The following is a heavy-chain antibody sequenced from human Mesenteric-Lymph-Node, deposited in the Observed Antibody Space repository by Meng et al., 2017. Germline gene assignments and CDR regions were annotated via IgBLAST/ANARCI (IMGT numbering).Heavy chain of an antibody. V-gene: IGHV3-33*08. CDR1: GFTFSSYA. J-gene: IGHJ6*02. Sequence: GRSLRPSCAASGFTFSSYALSWVRQAPGKGLEWVAVIWYDGSNKYYADSVKGRFTISRDNSKNTLYLQMNSLRAEDTAVYYCARGEGVVLMVYAILDGMDVWGQGTTVTVSS. CDR2: IWYDGSNK. D-gene: IGHD2-8*01. CDR3: ARGEGVVLMVYAILDGMDV.